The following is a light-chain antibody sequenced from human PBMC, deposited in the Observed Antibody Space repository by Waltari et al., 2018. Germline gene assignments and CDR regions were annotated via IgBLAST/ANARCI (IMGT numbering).Light chain of an antibody. V-gene: IGKV1-33*01. CDR2: DAS. J-gene: IGKJ5*01. CDR3: QQYDKLLVT. CDR1: QDIEFY. Sequence: DIQMTQSPSSLSASIGDRVTITCQASQDIEFYLNWYQKKPGKAPKLLISDASNLCTGGPSRFSGSGSGTDFTFTISSLQPEDIATYYCQQYDKLLVTFGQGTRLEI.